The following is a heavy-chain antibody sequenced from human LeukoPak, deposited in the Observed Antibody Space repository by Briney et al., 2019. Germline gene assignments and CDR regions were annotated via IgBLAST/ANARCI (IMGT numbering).Heavy chain of an antibody. D-gene: IGHD6-13*01. J-gene: IGHJ4*02. CDR3: AREATVVAAGTAGINFDY. CDR2: INPNNGGT. CDR1: GYTFTGYY. Sequence: GASVKVSCKASGYTFTGYYMHWVRQAPGQGLEWMGWINPNNGGTHHAQKFQGRVTMTRDTSITTAYMELSRLRSDDTAMYYCAREATVVAAGTAGINFDYWGQGTLVTVSS. V-gene: IGHV1-2*02.